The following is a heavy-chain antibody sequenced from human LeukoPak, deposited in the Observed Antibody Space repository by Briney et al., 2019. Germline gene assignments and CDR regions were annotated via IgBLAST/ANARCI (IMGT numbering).Heavy chain of an antibody. J-gene: IGHJ4*02. D-gene: IGHD6-13*01. CDR1: GFTFSTYS. CDR3: ATEARGQQLILGFDY. CDR2: IKQDGSEK. V-gene: IGHV3-7*01. Sequence: PGGSLRLSCAASGFTFSTYSMSWVRQAPGKGLEWVANIKQDGSEKYYVDSVKGRFTISRDNAKNSLYLHMDSLRVEDTAVYYCATEARGQQLILGFDYWGQGTLVTVSS.